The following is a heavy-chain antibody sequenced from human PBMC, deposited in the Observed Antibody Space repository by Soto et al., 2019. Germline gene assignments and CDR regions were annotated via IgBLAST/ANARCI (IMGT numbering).Heavy chain of an antibody. D-gene: IGHD2-15*01. J-gene: IGHJ4*02. CDR2: IYYSGST. CDR1: GGSISSGDYY. Sequence: SETLSLTCTVSGGSISSGDYYWSWIRQPPGKGLEWIGYIYYSGSTYYNPSLKSRVTISVDTSKNQFSLKLSSVTAADTAVYYCARVGFSAVVAATTYYSDYWGQGTLVTVSS. CDR3: ARVGFSAVVAATTYYSDY. V-gene: IGHV4-30-4*01.